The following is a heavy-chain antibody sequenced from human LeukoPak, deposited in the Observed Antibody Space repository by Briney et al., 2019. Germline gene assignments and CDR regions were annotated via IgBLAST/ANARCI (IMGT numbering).Heavy chain of an antibody. CDR3: ATIPLATYYYGMDV. CDR2: FDPEDGGT. V-gene: IGHV1-24*01. CDR1: GYTLTELS. D-gene: IGHD1-1*01. J-gene: IGHJ6*02. Sequence: GAPVTVSCKVSGYTLTELSMHWVRQAPGKGLEWMGGFDPEDGGTIYAQKFQGRVAMTEDTSTDTAYMELSSLRSEDTAVYYCATIPLATYYYGMDVWGQGTTVTVSS.